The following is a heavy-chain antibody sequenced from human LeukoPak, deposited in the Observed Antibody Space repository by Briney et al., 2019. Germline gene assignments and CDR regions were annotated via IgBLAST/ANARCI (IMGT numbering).Heavy chain of an antibody. CDR2: IVVGSGNT. J-gene: IGHJ4*02. CDR1: GFTCTSSA. Sequence: SVKVSCKASGFTCTSSAGQWVRQARGQRLEWVGWIVVGSGNTNYAQKFQERVTITRDMSTSTAYMELSSLRSEDTAVYYCAADYEPYTYHYDSSGYALDYWGQGTLVTVSS. V-gene: IGHV1-58*01. D-gene: IGHD3-22*01. CDR3: AADYEPYTYHYDSSGYALDY.